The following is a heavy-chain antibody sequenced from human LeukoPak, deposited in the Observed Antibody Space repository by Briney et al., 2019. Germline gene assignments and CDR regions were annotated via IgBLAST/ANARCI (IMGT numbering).Heavy chain of an antibody. CDR3: ARYYYDSSDYYYYYMDV. J-gene: IGHJ6*03. Sequence: ASVKVSCKASGYTFTGYYMHWVRQAPGQGLEWMGWINPNSGGTNYAQKFQGRVTMTRGTSISTAYMELSGLRSDDTAVYYCARYYYDSSDYYYYYMDVWGKGTTVTVSS. V-gene: IGHV1-2*02. D-gene: IGHD3-22*01. CDR2: INPNSGGT. CDR1: GYTFTGYY.